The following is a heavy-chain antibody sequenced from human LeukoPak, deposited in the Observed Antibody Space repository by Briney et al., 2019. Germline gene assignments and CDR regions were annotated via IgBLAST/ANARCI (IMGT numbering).Heavy chain of an antibody. V-gene: IGHV4-4*02. CDR2: IYHSGST. D-gene: IGHD4-17*01. J-gene: IGHJ5*02. CDR3: ARDSATVTPYNWFDP. CDR1: GGSISSSNW. Sequence: SGTLSLTCAVSGGSISSSNWWSWVRQPPGKGLEWIGEIYHSGSTNYNPSLKSRVTISVDKSKNQFSLKLSSVTAADTAVYYCARDSATVTPYNWFDPWGRGTLVTVSS.